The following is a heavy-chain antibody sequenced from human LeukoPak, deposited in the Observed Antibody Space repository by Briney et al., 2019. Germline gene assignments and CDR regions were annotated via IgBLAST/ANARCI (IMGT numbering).Heavy chain of an antibody. CDR1: GFTFSNYD. CDR2: IRSTGAGGNT. Sequence: PGGSLRLSCAASGFTFSNYDMIRVRQAPGKGLEWVSSIRSTGAGGNTYSADSVKGRFTTSRDDSKSTLFLQMDSLTAEDTAVYYCTRNGGGLGYWGQGALVTVPS. V-gene: IGHV3-23*01. CDR3: TRNGGGLGY. D-gene: IGHD3-16*01. J-gene: IGHJ4*02.